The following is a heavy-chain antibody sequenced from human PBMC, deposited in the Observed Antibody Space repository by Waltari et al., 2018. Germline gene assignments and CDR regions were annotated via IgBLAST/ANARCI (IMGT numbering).Heavy chain of an antibody. J-gene: IGHJ4*02. D-gene: IGHD6-19*01. V-gene: IGHV3-30-3*01. CDR3: ARDRAVAGTGEKFDY. CDR1: GFTFSSYA. CDR2: ISYDGSNK. Sequence: QVQLVESGGGVVQPGRSLRLSCAASGFTFSSYAMPWVRQAPGKGLEWVAVISYDGSNKYYADSVKGRFTISRDNSKNTLYLQMNSLRAEDTAVYYCARDRAVAGTGEKFDYWGQGTLVTVSS.